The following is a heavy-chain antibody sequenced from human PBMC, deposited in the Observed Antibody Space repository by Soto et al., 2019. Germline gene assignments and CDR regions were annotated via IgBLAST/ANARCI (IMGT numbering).Heavy chain of an antibody. CDR3: TTDPVTMIVVVPSSG. CDR2: IKSKTDGGTT. J-gene: IGHJ1*01. Sequence: PGGSLRLSCAASGFTFSNAWMNWVRQAPWKGLEWVGRIKSKTDGGTTDYAAPVKGRFTISRDDSKNTLYLQMNSLKTEDTAVYYCTTDPVTMIVVVPSSGWAQGTLVTVSS. CDR1: GFTFSNAW. V-gene: IGHV3-15*07. D-gene: IGHD3-22*01.